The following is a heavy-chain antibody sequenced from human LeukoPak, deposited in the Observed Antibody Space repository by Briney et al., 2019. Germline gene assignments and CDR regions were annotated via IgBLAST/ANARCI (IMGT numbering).Heavy chain of an antibody. J-gene: IGHJ4*02. CDR3: ARGSVYYYDSSGHWGY. Sequence: PGGSLRLSCAASGFTFSSYEMNWVCQAPGKGLEWVSYISSSGSTIYYADSVKGRFTISRDNAKNSLYLKMNSLRAEDTAVYYCARGSVYYYDSSGHWGYWGQGTLVTVSS. D-gene: IGHD3-22*01. CDR2: ISSSGSTI. V-gene: IGHV3-48*03. CDR1: GFTFSSYE.